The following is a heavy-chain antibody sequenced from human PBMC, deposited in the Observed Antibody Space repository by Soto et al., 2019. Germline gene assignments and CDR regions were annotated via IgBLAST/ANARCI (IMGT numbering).Heavy chain of an antibody. V-gene: IGHV4-31*03. D-gene: IGHD2-15*01. CDR3: ARGSVVAATLFDY. J-gene: IGHJ4*02. CDR2: IYYSGST. Sequence: QVQLQESGPGLVKPSQTLSLTRTGSGGSISRGGYYWRWIRQHPGKGLEWIGYIYYSGSTYYNPSLKSRVTISVDTSKNQFSLKLSSVTAADTAVYYCARGSVVAATLFDYWGQGTLVTVSS. CDR1: GGSISRGGYY.